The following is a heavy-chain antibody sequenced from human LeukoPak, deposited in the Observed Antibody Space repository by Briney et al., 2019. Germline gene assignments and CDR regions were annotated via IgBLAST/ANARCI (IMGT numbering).Heavy chain of an antibody. V-gene: IGHV3-30-3*01. CDR2: IPYDGSNK. CDR1: GFTFSSYA. CDR3: ARVMRYYYDSSGPDAFDI. D-gene: IGHD3-22*01. J-gene: IGHJ3*02. Sequence: GRSLRLSCAASGFTFSSYAMHWVRQAPGKGLEWVAVIPYDGSNKYYADSVKGRFTISRDNSKNTLYLQMNSLRAEDTAVYYCARVMRYYYDSSGPDAFDIWGQGTMVTVSS.